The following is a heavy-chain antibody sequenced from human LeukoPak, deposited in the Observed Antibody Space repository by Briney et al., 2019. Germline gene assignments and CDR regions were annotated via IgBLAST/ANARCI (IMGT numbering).Heavy chain of an antibody. D-gene: IGHD1-14*01. CDR3: AAPASPEPSLDAFDI. V-gene: IGHV1-2*02. J-gene: IGHJ3*02. Sequence: ASVKVSCKASGYTFTGYYMHWVRQAPGQGLEWMGWINPNSGGTNYAQKFQGRVTMTRDTSISTAYMELSRLRSDDTAVYYCAAPASPEPSLDAFDIWGQGTMVTVSP. CDR2: INPNSGGT. CDR1: GYTFTGYY.